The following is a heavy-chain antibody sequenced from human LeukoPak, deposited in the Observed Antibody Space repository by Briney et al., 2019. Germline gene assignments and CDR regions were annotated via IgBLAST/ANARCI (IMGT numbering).Heavy chain of an antibody. CDR1: GYAFTGYY. D-gene: IGHD2-2*01. Sequence: GASVKVSCKASGYAFTGYYMHWVRQAPGQGLEWMGWINPNSGGTNYAQKFQGRVTMTRDTSISTAYMELSRLRSDDTAVYYCASASPSSKGGYYYYGMDVWGQGTTVTVSS. J-gene: IGHJ6*02. CDR2: INPNSGGT. CDR3: ASASPSSKGGYYYYGMDV. V-gene: IGHV1-2*02.